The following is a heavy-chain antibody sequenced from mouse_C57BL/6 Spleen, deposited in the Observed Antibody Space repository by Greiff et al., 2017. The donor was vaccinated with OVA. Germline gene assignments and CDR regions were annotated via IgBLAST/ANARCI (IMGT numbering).Heavy chain of an antibody. CDR1: GFSFNTYA. CDR3: VRQGPYFDY. J-gene: IGHJ2*01. V-gene: IGHV10-1*01. Sequence: EVKLVESGGGLVQPKGSLKLSCAASGFSFNTYAMNWVRQAPGKGLEWVARIRSKSNNYATYYADSVKDRFTISRDDSESMLYLQMNNLKTEDTAMYYCVRQGPYFDYWGQGTTLTVSS. CDR2: IRSKSNNYAT.